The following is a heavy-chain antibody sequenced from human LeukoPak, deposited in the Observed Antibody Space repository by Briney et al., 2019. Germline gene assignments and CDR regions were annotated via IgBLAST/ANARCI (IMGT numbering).Heavy chain of an antibody. J-gene: IGHJ5*02. V-gene: IGHV4-38-2*02. CDR3: ARDPRWLTPDCTSTSCYENYFDP. CDR1: GYSINNGYQ. D-gene: IGHD2-2*01. Sequence: SETLSLTCAVSGYSINNGYQWAWIRQSPGRGLEWIGSIYHNGGAHYNPSLRSRVVISVDTSNNQFSLRLSSVTVADTAVYYCARDPRWLTPDCTSTSCYENYFDPRGRGTLVTVSS. CDR2: IYHNGGA.